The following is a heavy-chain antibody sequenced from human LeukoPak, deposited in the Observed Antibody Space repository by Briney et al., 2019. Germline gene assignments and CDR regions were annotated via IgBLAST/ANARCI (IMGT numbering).Heavy chain of an antibody. CDR2: ISSSGSTI. D-gene: IGHD2-15*01. CDR3: AKGLYSPLYYFHY. Sequence: GGSLKLSCAASGFTFSDYYMSWIRQAPGKGLEWVSYISSSGSTIYYADSVKGRFTISRDNAKNSLYLQMNSLRAEDTAVYYCAKGLYSPLYYFHYWGQGTLVTVSS. J-gene: IGHJ4*02. V-gene: IGHV3-11*01. CDR1: GFTFSDYY.